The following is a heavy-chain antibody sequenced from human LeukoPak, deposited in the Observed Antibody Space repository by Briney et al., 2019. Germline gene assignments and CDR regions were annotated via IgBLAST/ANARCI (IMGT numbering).Heavy chain of an antibody. CDR2: ISSSSSYI. V-gene: IGHV3-21*01. J-gene: IGHJ4*02. CDR1: GFTFSSYS. D-gene: IGHD1-20*01. CDR3: ARDLTGPSSNFDY. Sequence: GGSLRLSCAASGFTFSSYSMNWVRQAPGKGLEWVSSISSSSSYIYYADSVKGRFTISRDNDKNSLYLQMNSLRAEDTAVYYCARDLTGPSSNFDYWGQGTLVTVSS.